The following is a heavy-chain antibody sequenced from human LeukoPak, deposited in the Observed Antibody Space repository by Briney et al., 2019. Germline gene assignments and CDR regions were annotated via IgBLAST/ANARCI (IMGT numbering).Heavy chain of an antibody. CDR1: GFTFSSYS. D-gene: IGHD2-2*01. CDR3: ARDRYPIVVVPAGPYYFDY. Sequence: PGGSLRLSCAASGFTFSSYSMNWVRQAPGKGLEWVAVISYDGSNKYYADSVKGRFTISRDNSKNTLYLQMNSLRAEDTAVYYCARDRYPIVVVPAGPYYFDYWGQGTLVTVSS. J-gene: IGHJ4*02. CDR2: ISYDGSNK. V-gene: IGHV3-30*03.